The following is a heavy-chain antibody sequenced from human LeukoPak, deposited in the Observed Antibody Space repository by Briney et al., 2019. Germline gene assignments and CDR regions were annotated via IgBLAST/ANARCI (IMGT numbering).Heavy chain of an antibody. CDR1: GFTFSSYA. Sequence: GRSLRLSCAASGFTFSSYAMHWVRQAPGKGLEWVAVISYDGSNKYYADSMKGRFTISRDNSKNTLYLQMNSLRAEDTAVYYCARPLMTPSDSREEYFQHWGQGTLVTVSS. D-gene: IGHD2-15*01. CDR3: ARPLMTPSDSREEYFQH. J-gene: IGHJ1*01. V-gene: IGHV3-30-3*01. CDR2: ISYDGSNK.